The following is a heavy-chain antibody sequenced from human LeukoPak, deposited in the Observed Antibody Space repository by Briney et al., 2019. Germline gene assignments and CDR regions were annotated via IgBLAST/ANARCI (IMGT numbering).Heavy chain of an antibody. D-gene: IGHD5-12*01. J-gene: IGHJ6*03. CDR2: ISSSSSYL. Sequence: GGSLRLSCTASGFTFNTYTMNWVRQAPGKGLEWVSSISSSSSYLYYSDSVKGRFTISRDNSKNTLYLQMKSLRAEDTAVYYCAKGGGYEAQYYYYYLDVWGKGTTVTISS. CDR1: GFTFNTYT. V-gene: IGHV3-21*01. CDR3: AKGGGYEAQYYYYYLDV.